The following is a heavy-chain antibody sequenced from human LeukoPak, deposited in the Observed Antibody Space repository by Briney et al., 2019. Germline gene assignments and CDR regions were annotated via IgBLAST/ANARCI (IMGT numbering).Heavy chain of an antibody. CDR2: IYYSGST. J-gene: IGHJ6*03. Sequence: NPSETLSLTCTVSGASITSYYWSWIRQLPGKGLEWIGYIYYSGSTNYNPSLKSRVTISVDTSKNQFSLKLSSVSAADTAVYYCARHGAAAAGDYFYYYLDAWGKGTTVTVSS. V-gene: IGHV4-59*08. CDR3: ARHGAAAAGDYFYYYLDA. CDR1: GASITSYY. D-gene: IGHD6-13*01.